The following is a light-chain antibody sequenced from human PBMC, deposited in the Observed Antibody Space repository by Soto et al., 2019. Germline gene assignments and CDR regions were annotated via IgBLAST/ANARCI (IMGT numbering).Light chain of an antibody. V-gene: IGLV2-14*03. J-gene: IGLJ1*01. Sequence: SALTQPASVSGSPGQPLTISCAGTSSDVGGYNYVSWYQQHPGKAPKLIIYDVSSRPSGVSIRFSGSKSVNTASLTISGLQAEDEADYYCSSFTADNTQVFGTGTKLTVL. CDR2: DVS. CDR3: SSFTADNTQV. CDR1: SSDVGGYNY.